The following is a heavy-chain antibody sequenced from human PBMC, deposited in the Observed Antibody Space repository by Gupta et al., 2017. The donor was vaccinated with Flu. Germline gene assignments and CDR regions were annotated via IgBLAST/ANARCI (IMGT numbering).Heavy chain of an antibody. D-gene: IGHD2-2*01. CDR3: ARDSPSSLYCSSTSCSPS. CDR2: IIPIFGTA. Sequence: MGGIIPIFGTANYAQKFQGRVTITADESTSTAYMELSSLRSEDTAVYYCARDSPSSLYCSSTSCSPSWGQGTLVTVPS. V-gene: IGHV1-69*01. J-gene: IGHJ5*02.